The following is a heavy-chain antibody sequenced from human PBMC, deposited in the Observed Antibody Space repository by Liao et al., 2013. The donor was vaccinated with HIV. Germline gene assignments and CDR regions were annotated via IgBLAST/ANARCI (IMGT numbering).Heavy chain of an antibody. D-gene: IGHD3-3*01. J-gene: IGHJ4*02. CDR3: ARGEWSGRFDY. V-gene: IGHV4-59*10. CDR1: GGSISSYY. CDR2: VYASGTV. Sequence: QVRLDQWGGGLLRPSETLSLTCTVSGGSISSYYWNWIRQPAGKGLEWIGRVYASGTVNYNPSLRSRVTLSLDTSKNQVSLKLNSLTAADTAVYFCARGEWSGRFDYWGRGTLVTVSS.